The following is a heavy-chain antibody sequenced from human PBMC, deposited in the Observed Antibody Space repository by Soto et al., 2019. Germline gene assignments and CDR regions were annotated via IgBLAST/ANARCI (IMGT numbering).Heavy chain of an antibody. CDR3: ARQAGRYRYGDSRYYYYYYGMDV. J-gene: IGHJ6*02. CDR1: GGSISSSSYY. V-gene: IGHV4-39*01. D-gene: IGHD4-17*01. Sequence: SETLSLTCTVSGGSISSSSYYWGWIRQPPGKGLEWIGSIYYSGSTYYNPSLKSRVTISVDTSKNQFSLKLSSVTAADTAVYYCARQAGRYRYGDSRYYYYYYGMDVWGQGTTVTVSS. CDR2: IYYSGST.